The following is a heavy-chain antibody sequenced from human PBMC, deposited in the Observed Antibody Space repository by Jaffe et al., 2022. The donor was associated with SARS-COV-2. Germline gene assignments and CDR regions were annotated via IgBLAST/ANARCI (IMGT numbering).Heavy chain of an antibody. V-gene: IGHV2-5*02. D-gene: IGHD3-16*02. Sequence: QITLKESGPTLVKPTQTLTVTCDFSGFSLSTSGVGVAWIRQPPGRALEWLALIYWDDDKRYNPSLKTRLTVTKDTSINQVVLTMTNMDPDDTATYFCAHRRAEYDSGWGSFHYHNFFQFWGQGALVTVSP. CDR2: IYWDDDK. CDR3: AHRRAEYDSGWGSFHYHNFFQF. J-gene: IGHJ1*01. CDR1: GFSLSTSGVG.